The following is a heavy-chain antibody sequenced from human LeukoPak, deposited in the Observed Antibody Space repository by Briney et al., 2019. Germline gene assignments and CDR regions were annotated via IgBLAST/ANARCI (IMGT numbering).Heavy chain of an antibody. CDR1: GFTFDDYA. CDR3: AKSKGSSVSHYGMDV. CDR2: ISWNSGSI. D-gene: IGHD1-14*01. V-gene: IGHV3-9*01. Sequence: GGSLRLSCAASGFTFDDYAMHWVRQARGKGLEWVSGISWNSGSIGYADSVKGRFTISRDNAKNSLYLQMNSLRAEDTALYYCAKSKGSSVSHYGMDVWGQGTTVTVSS. J-gene: IGHJ6*02.